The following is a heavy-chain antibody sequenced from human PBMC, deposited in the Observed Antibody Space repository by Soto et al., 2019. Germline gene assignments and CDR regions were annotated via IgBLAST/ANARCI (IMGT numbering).Heavy chain of an antibody. CDR3: ASPYYSGSYFDY. Sequence: PSETLSLTCTVSGGSISSSSYYWGWIRQPPGKGLEWIGSIYYSGSTYYNPSLKSRVTISVDTSKNQFSLKLSSVTAADTAVYYCASPYYSGSYFDYWGQGTLVTVSS. D-gene: IGHD3-10*01. CDR1: GGSISSSSYY. J-gene: IGHJ4*02. CDR2: IYYSGST. V-gene: IGHV4-39*01.